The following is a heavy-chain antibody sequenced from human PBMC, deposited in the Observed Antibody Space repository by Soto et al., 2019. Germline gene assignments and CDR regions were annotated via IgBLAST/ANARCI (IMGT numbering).Heavy chain of an antibody. V-gene: IGHV1-18*01. J-gene: IGHJ5*02. CDR2: ISPNSEKT. CDR1: GYTFSNFG. CDR3: TKAAKYCDSYSGYFANDL. Sequence: ASVKVSCKASGYTFSNFGISWVRQAPGEGLEWMGWISPNSEKTKIAQRFQGRVTMTTDISTSTSYLELRGLTSDDTAVYYCTKAAKYCDSYSGYFANDLWGQGTLVTVSS. D-gene: IGHD3-22*01.